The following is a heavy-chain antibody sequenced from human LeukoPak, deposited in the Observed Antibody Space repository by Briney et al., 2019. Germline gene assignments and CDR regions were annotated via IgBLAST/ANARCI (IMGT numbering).Heavy chain of an antibody. V-gene: IGHV4-34*01. D-gene: IGHD4-11*01. J-gene: IGHJ5*02. CDR1: GGSFSGYY. CDR2: INHSGST. CDR3: ARRSYTVYNWFDP. Sequence: SETLSLTCAVYGGSFSGYYWSWIRQPPGKGLEWIGEINHSGSTNYNPSLKSRVTISVDTSKNQFSLKLSSVTAADTAVYYCARRSYTVYNWFDPWGQGTLVTVSS.